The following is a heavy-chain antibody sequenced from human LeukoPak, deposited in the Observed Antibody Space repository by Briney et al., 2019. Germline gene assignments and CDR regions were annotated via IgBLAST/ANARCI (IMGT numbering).Heavy chain of an antibody. Sequence: GGSLRLSCAASGFTFNMYAMTWVRQAAGEGLEWVSSISVTGAATYYADSVWGRFTISRDTSKNTLYLQMNSLRVEDTAVYYCAKGLSGYAPFDSWGQGTLVTVSS. V-gene: IGHV3-23*01. D-gene: IGHD5-12*01. J-gene: IGHJ4*02. CDR3: AKGLSGYAPFDS. CDR1: GFTFNMYA. CDR2: ISVTGAAT.